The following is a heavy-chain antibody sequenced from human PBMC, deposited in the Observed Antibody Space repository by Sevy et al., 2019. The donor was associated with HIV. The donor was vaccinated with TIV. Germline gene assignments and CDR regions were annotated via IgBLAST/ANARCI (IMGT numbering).Heavy chain of an antibody. Sequence: SETLSLTCTVSGGSISGSSYYWGWIRQPPGKGLEWIGSIYYSGSTYYNPSLKSRVTISVDTSKNQFSLKLSSVTAADTAVYYCARGVVGDWFDPWGQGTLVTVSS. CDR3: ARGVVGDWFDP. CDR1: GGSISGSSYY. J-gene: IGHJ5*02. D-gene: IGHD1-26*01. V-gene: IGHV4-39*01. CDR2: IYYSGST.